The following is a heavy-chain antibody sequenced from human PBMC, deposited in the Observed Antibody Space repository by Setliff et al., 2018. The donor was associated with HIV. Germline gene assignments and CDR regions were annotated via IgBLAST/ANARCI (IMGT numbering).Heavy chain of an antibody. Sequence: ASVKVSCKASGYTFTAYYIHWVRQAPGHELQLMGRIEPSSGGTNYIHKFQGRVTVTRDTSITTTYMELTRLTSDDTAIYYCARAPIYCGGDCYLFDYWGQGTLVTVSS. J-gene: IGHJ4*02. CDR3: ARAPIYCGGDCYLFDY. CDR1: GYTFTAYY. V-gene: IGHV1-2*06. D-gene: IGHD2-21*02. CDR2: IEPSSGGT.